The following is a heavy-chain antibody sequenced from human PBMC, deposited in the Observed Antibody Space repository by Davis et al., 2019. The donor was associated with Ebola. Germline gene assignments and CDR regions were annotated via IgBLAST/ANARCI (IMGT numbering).Heavy chain of an antibody. CDR1: GDSVSGSSGA. CDR3: VRGWGRSGLDV. Sequence: HSQTLSLTCVISGDSVSGSSGAWNWIRQSPSRGLEWLGRTYYTSKWHNDYGESVKSRISINPDTSKNQLSLQLNSVTPEDAAVYYCVRGWGRSGLDVWGQGTTVTVSS. D-gene: IGHD3-16*01. J-gene: IGHJ6*02. CDR2: TYYTSKWHN. V-gene: IGHV6-1*01.